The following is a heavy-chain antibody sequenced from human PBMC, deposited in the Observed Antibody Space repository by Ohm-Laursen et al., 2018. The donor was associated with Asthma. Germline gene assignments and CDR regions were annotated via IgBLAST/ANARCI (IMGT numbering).Heavy chain of an antibody. CDR2: GGSYYDGGLK. V-gene: IGHV3-30-3*01. D-gene: IGHD6-13*01. Sequence: SLRLSCAASGFTFRSYAMHWVRQAPGKGLEWVAVGGSYYDGGLKYYADSVNGRFTVSRDDSKNTLYLQMNSLRDEDTAVYYCARAFSSSWPWGQGTLVTVSS. CDR1: GFTFRSYA. CDR3: ARAFSSSWP. J-gene: IGHJ4*02.